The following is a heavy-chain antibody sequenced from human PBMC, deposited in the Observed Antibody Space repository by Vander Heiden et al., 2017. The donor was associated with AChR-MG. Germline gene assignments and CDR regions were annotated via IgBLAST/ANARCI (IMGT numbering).Heavy chain of an antibody. CDR1: GFPFDDYA. D-gene: IGHD4-17*01. J-gene: IGHJ3*02. CDR2: ISWNSGSI. V-gene: IGHV3-9*01. Sequence: DVQLVESGGGLVQPGRSLRLSCAASGFPFDDYAMPGVRQAPGKGLEWVSGISWNSGSIGYADSVKGRFTISRDNAKNSLYLQMNSLRAEDTALYYCAKDISNSQDPTVTIFRAFDIWGQGTMVTVAS. CDR3: AKDISNSQDPTVTIFRAFDI.